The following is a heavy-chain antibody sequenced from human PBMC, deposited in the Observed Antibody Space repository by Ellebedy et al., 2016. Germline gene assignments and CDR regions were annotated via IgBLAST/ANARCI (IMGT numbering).Heavy chain of an antibody. CDR2: IKSKTDGGTT. D-gene: IGHD3-16*02. V-gene: IGHV3-15*07. CDR3: TTCDDYVWGSYRYKWGILCYFDY. Sequence: GESLKISCAASGFTFSNAWMNWVRQAPGKGLEWVGRIKSKTDGGTTDYAAPVKGRFTISRDDSRNTLYLQMNSLKTEDTAVYYCTTCDDYVWGSYRYKWGILCYFDYWGQGTLVTVSS. CDR1: GFTFSNAW. J-gene: IGHJ4*02.